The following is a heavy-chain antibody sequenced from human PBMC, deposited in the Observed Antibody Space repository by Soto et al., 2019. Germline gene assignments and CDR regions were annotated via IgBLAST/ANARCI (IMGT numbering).Heavy chain of an antibody. D-gene: IGHD3-9*01. CDR2: ISGSGGST. CDR1: GFTFSSYA. CDR3: AKDQSGYYDILTGYSSLYYFEY. J-gene: IGHJ4*02. Sequence: EVQLLESGGGLVQPGGSLRLSCAASGFTFSSYAMSWVRQAPGKGLEWVSAISGSGGSTYYADSVKGRFTISRDNSKNTRYLQMNSLRAEDTAVYYCAKDQSGYYDILTGYSSLYYFEYWGQGTLVTVSS. V-gene: IGHV3-23*01.